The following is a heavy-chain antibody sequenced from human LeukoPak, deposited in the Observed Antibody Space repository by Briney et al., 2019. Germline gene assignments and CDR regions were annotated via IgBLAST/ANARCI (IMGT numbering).Heavy chain of an antibody. V-gene: IGHV3-21*01. D-gene: IGHD2-2*01. Sequence: GGSLRLSCAASGFTFSSYSMNWVRQAPGKGLEWVSSISSSSSYIYYADSVKGRFTISRDNAKNSLYLQMNSLRAEDTAVYYCARAVIPYCSSTSCWFPYYYGMDVWGQGTTVTVSS. CDR1: GFTFSSYS. CDR3: ARAVIPYCSSTSCWFPYYYGMDV. J-gene: IGHJ6*02. CDR2: ISSSSSYI.